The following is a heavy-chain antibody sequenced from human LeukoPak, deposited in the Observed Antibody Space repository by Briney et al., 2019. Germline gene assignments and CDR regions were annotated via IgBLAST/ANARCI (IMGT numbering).Heavy chain of an antibody. J-gene: IGHJ4*02. CDR2: INWNGGST. CDR3: ARTRIAVAGSYYFDY. D-gene: IGHD6-19*01. Sequence: GGSLRLSCAASGFTFDDYGMSWVRQAPGKRLEWVSGINWNGGSTGYADSVKGRFTISRDNAKNSLYLQMNSLRAEDTALYHCARTRIAVAGSYYFDYWGQGTLVTVSS. V-gene: IGHV3-20*01. CDR1: GFTFDDYG.